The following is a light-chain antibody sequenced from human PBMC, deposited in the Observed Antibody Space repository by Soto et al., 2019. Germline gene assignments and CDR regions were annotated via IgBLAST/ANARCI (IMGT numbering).Light chain of an antibody. V-gene: IGLV7-46*01. CDR3: CLSYSGAFLV. CDR1: TGAVTSGHY. CDR2: DTS. Sequence: QAVVTQETSLTVSPGGTVTLTCGSSTGAVTSGHYPYWFQQKPGQAPRTLIYDTSNKHSWTPARFSGSLLGGKAALTLSGAQPEDEADYYCCLSYSGAFLVFGGGTKLTVL. J-gene: IGLJ2*01.